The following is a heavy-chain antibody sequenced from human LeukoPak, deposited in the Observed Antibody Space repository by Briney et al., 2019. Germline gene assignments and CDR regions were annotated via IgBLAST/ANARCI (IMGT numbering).Heavy chain of an antibody. CDR1: GYTFTSYD. CDR3: AREFRGAQGY. V-gene: IGHV1-8*01. D-gene: IGHD3-10*01. Sequence: ASVKVSCKASGYTFTSYDINWVRQATGQGLEWMGWMNPNSGNTGYAQKFQGRVTITTDESTSTAYMELSSLRSEDTAVYYCAREFRGAQGYWGQGTLVTVSS. J-gene: IGHJ4*02. CDR2: MNPNSGNT.